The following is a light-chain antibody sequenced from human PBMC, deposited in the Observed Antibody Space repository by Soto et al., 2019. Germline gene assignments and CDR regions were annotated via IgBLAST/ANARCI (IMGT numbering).Light chain of an antibody. CDR1: QSVSSSY. CDR2: GAS. Sequence: ESVLTQSPGTLSLSPGERATLSCRASQSVSSSYLAWYQQKPGQAPRLLIYGASSRATDIPDRFSSSGSGTDFTLSISRLEPEDFAVYYCQQYGGSPPYTFGQGTKLEIK. CDR3: QQYGGSPPYT. V-gene: IGKV3-20*01. J-gene: IGKJ2*01.